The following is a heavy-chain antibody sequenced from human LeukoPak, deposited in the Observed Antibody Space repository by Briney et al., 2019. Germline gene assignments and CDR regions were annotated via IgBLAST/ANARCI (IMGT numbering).Heavy chain of an antibody. CDR2: INPNSGGT. CDR3: ARPYFQWELRY. Sequence: PGASVKVSCKASGYTFSGYYIHWVRQAPGQGPEWMGWINPNSGGTNYAQKFQGRVTMTRDTSISTVYMEMSRLRYDDTAVYYCARPYFQWELRYWGPGTLVTVSS. V-gene: IGHV1-2*02. J-gene: IGHJ4*02. CDR1: GYTFSGYY. D-gene: IGHD1-26*01.